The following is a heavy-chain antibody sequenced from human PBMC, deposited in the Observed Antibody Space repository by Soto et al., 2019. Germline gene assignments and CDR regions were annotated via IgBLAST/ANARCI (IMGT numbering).Heavy chain of an antibody. CDR3: ASLIDSFDI. V-gene: IGHV3-33*01. CDR1: GFTFSTYV. CDR2: IWYDSSNI. J-gene: IGHJ3*02. Sequence: HPGGSLRLSCAASGFTFSTYVMHWVRQAPGKGLEWVAAIWYDSSNIYYADSVKGRFTISRDNSKSTLYLQINSLRAEDTAVYYCASLIDSFDIWGQGTMVTVSS.